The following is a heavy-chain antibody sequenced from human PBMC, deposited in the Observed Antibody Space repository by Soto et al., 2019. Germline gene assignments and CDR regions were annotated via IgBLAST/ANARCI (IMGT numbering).Heavy chain of an antibody. CDR1: GDSLRGVNYC. CDR2: LRYGVTP. Sequence: QVQLQESGPGLVKPSQTLSLTCAVSGDSLRGVNYCWSWIRQPPGKGLEWIGYLRYGVTPYYSASLRCRVDIAPDTSKNHFSLKVNSVTAADTAVYFCARLKTSATSDYFDSWGQGTLVTVSS. CDR3: ARLKTSATSDYFDS. V-gene: IGHV4-30-4*01. J-gene: IGHJ4*02.